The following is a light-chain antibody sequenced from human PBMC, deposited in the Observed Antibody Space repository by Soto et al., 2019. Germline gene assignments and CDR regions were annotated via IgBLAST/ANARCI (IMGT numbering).Light chain of an antibody. CDR3: QKTESYPST. V-gene: IGKV1-9*01. J-gene: IGKJ4*01. CDR2: AAS. Sequence: DIQMTQSPSSLSASVGDRVTITCRASQDISSFLAWYQQKPGKAPKLLIFAASTLQSGVPSRFSGSGSGTDFTLTISSLQPEDFATYYCQKTESYPSTCGGGTKGDIK. CDR1: QDISSF.